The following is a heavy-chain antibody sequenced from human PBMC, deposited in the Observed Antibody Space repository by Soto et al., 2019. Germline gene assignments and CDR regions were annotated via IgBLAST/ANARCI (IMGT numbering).Heavy chain of an antibody. CDR2: ISGSGGST. CDR3: AKPLNSYGYYEVVDY. J-gene: IGHJ4*02. D-gene: IGHD5-18*01. V-gene: IGHV3-23*01. Sequence: GGSLRLSCAASGFTFSSYAMSWVRQAPGKGLEWVSAISGSGGSTYYADSVKGRFTISRDNSKNTLYLQMNSLRAEDTAVYYCAKPLNSYGYYEVVDYWGQGTLVTVSS. CDR1: GFTFSSYA.